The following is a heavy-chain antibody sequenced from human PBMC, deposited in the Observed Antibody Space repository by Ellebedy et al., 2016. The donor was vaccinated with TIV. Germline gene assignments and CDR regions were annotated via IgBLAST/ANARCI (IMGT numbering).Heavy chain of an antibody. V-gene: IGHV4-34*01. CDR1: GGSFSGYY. J-gene: IGHJ4*02. CDR3: AEGRSGWYYFDY. D-gene: IGHD6-19*01. CDR2: VNQSGRT. Sequence: SETLSLTCGVYGGSFSGYYWSWVRQPPGKGLEWIGEVNQSGRTNYHPSLKSRVTISVATSKNQFSLRLSSVTAADTAVYYCAEGRSGWYYFDYWGQGTLVTVSS.